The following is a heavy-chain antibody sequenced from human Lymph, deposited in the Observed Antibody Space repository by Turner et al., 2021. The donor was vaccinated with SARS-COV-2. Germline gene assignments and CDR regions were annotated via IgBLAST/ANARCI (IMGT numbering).Heavy chain of an antibody. D-gene: IGHD2-21*02. J-gene: IGHJ4*02. Sequence: EVQVVASGGGLIQSGGSLRLSCAASVFTVISNYMSWVRQAPGRGLQWVSVYNYGGGTYNSDSVNGRFIISRDNSKSTLYLQMISLRADDTAVNYCARGLPDGNCVDYWGQGTLVTVSS. CDR3: ARGLPDGNCVDY. CDR1: VFTVISNY. CDR2: YNYGGGT. V-gene: IGHV3-53*01.